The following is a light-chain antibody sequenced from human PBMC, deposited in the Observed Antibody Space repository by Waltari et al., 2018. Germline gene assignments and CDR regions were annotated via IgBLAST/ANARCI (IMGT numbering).Light chain of an antibody. Sequence: WYQQHPGKAPKLMIYEVSKRPSGVPDRFSGSKSGYTASLTVSGLQAEEEAEYYCSSYGGRNNLIFGGGTKLTVL. CDR3: SSYGGRNNLI. J-gene: IGLJ2*01. V-gene: IGLV2-8*01. CDR2: EVS.